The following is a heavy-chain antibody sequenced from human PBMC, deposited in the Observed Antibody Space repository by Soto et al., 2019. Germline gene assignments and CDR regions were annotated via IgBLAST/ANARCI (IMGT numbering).Heavy chain of an antibody. V-gene: IGHV4-59*01. J-gene: IGHJ5*02. CDR2: IYYSGST. D-gene: IGHD3-9*01. CDR3: ARATYYDILTGWWFDP. Sequence: QVQLQESGPGLVKPSETLSLTCTVSGGSISSYYWSWIRQPPGKGLEWIGYIYYSGSTNYNPSLKSRVTISVDTSKNQFSLKLSSVTAADTAVYYCARATYYDILTGWWFDPWGQGTLVTVSS. CDR1: GGSISSYY.